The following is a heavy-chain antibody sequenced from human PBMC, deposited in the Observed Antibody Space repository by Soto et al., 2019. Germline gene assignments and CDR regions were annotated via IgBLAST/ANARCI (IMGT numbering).Heavy chain of an antibody. CDR3: ASPPMTSTSFYYAMDV. D-gene: IGHD2-21*02. CDR2: INPTDSET. J-gene: IGHJ6*02. V-gene: IGHV5-10-1*01. Sequence: GESLKISCKTSGHRFTTYWISWVRQMPGKGLEYMGKINPTDSETNYSPSFEGHVTFSVDRSTSTAYVRWNSLKASDTAMYYCASPPMTSTSFYYAMDVWGQATTVTVSS. CDR1: GHRFTTYW.